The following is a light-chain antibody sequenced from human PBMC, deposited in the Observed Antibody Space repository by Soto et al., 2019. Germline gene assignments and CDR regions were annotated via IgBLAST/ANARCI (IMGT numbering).Light chain of an antibody. Sequence: EILLTQSPGTLSLAPGERATLSCRARQRVSSSYLAWYQQKPGQAPRLLIYGASSRATGIPDRFSGSGSGTDFTLTISRLEPEDFAVYYCQQYGSSPRTFGQGTKLEIK. V-gene: IGKV3-20*01. CDR3: QQYGSSPRT. CDR2: GAS. CDR1: QRVSSSY. J-gene: IGKJ2*01.